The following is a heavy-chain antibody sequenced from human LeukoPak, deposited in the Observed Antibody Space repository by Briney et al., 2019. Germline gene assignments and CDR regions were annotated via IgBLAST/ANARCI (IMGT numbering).Heavy chain of an antibody. J-gene: IGHJ4*02. D-gene: IGHD2-21*02. CDR2: IGSKAYGGTT. V-gene: IGHV3-49*04. Sequence: GGSLRLSCTASGFTFGDYAMSWVRQAPGKGLEWVGFIGSKAYGGTTEYAASVKGRFTISRDDSKSIAYLQMNSLKTEDTAVYYCTRVPPGEGYCGGDCYTYYFDYWGQGTLVTVSS. CDR1: GFTFGDYA. CDR3: TRVPPGEGYCGGDCYTYYFDY.